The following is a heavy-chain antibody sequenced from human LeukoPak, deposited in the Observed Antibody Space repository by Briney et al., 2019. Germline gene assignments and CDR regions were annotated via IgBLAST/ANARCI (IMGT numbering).Heavy chain of an antibody. V-gene: IGHV3-33*01. J-gene: IGHJ4*02. CDR2: IWYDGSNK. CDR1: GFTFSSYG. D-gene: IGHD5-18*01. CDR3: ARGGYSYGYSSGAYYFDY. Sequence: GGSLRLSCAASGFTFSSYGMHWVRQAPGKGLEWVAVIWYDGSNKYYADPVKGRFTISRDNSKNTLYLQMNSLRAEDTAVYYCARGGYSYGYSSGAYYFDYWGQGTLVTVSS.